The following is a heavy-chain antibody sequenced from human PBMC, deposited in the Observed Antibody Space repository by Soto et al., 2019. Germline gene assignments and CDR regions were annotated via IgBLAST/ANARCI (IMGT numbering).Heavy chain of an antibody. Sequence: PEVSLRLSWVGAGFSLSSYDMSWVRQAPGKGLKCVSTISGSGGSSYSQYYADSVKGRFTVSRDKSKNTLYLQITSLRVEDTAVYYCAKTTGYHPLHWFDPWGQGTLVTVSS. CDR2: ISGSGGSSYSQ. D-gene: IGHD3-9*01. CDR1: GFSLSSYD. J-gene: IGHJ5*02. CDR3: AKTTGYHPLHWFDP. V-gene: IGHV3-23*01.